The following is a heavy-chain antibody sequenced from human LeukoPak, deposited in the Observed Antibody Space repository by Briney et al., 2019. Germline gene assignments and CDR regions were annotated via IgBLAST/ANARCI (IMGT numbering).Heavy chain of an antibody. J-gene: IGHJ3*02. CDR1: DDSISGYY. V-gene: IGHV4-4*09. CDR3: ARRAAATRASDI. D-gene: IGHD6-25*01. Sequence: TSETLSLTCTVSDDSISGYYYIWIRQPPGKGLEWIAYIYPSGSTKYNPSLKSPVTVSVDTSKNQLSLRLSSVTAADTAVYYCARRAAATRASDIWGQGTTVTVSS. CDR2: IYPSGST.